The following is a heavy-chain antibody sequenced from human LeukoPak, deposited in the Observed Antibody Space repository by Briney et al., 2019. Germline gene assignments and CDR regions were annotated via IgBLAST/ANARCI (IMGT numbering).Heavy chain of an antibody. D-gene: IGHD6-19*01. CDR1: GGSFSGYY. Sequence: SETLSLTCAVYGGSFSGYYWSWIRQPPGKGLEWIGEINHSGSTNYNPSLKSRVTISVDTSKNQFSLKLSSVTAADTAVYYCARDRASSGWYRLVAAGWFDPWGQGTLVTVSS. J-gene: IGHJ5*02. CDR3: ARDRASSGWYRLVAAGWFDP. CDR2: INHSGST. V-gene: IGHV4-34*01.